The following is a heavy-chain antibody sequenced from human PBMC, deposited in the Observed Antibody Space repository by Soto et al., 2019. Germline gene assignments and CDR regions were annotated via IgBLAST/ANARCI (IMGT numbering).Heavy chain of an antibody. CDR1: GGSISSGGYS. D-gene: IGHD2-21*02. V-gene: IGHV4-30-2*01. CDR2: IYHSGST. CDR3: AGLTYCGGDCYSDY. Sequence: PSETLSLTCAVSGGSISSGGYSWSWIRQPPGKGLEWIGYIYHSGSTYYNPSLKSRVTISVDRSKNQFSLKLSSVTAADTAVYYCAGLTYCGGDCYSDYWGQGTLVTVSS. J-gene: IGHJ4*02.